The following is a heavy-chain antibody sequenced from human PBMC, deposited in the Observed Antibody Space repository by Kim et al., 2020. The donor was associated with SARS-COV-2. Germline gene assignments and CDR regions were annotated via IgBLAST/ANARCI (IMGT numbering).Heavy chain of an antibody. D-gene: IGHD6-19*01. Sequence: TPSNPSLQSRVTISVDTSKNQFSLKLSSVTAADTAVYYCARQRSSGEFDYWGQGTLVTVSS. CDR2: T. V-gene: IGHV4-59*08. J-gene: IGHJ4*02. CDR3: ARQRSSGEFDY.